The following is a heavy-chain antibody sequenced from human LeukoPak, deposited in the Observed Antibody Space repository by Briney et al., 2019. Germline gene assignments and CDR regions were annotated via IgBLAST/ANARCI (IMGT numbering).Heavy chain of an antibody. CDR3: ARGGTRHYDILTGYYLITHYFDY. D-gene: IGHD3-9*01. Sequence: PGGSLRLSCAASGFTSSSYEMNWVRQAPGKGLEWVSYISSSGSTIYYADSVKGRFTISRDNAKNSLYLQMNSLRAEDTAVYYCARGGTRHYDILTGYYLITHYFDYWGQGTLVTVSS. V-gene: IGHV3-48*03. CDR2: ISSSGSTI. CDR1: GFTSSSYE. J-gene: IGHJ4*02.